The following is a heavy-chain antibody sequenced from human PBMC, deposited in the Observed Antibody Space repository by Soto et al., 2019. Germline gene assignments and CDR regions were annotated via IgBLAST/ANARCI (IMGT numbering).Heavy chain of an antibody. V-gene: IGHV4-34*01. CDR3: ARVTELTEYYDFWSGYPLLDS. Sequence: SETLSLTCAVDGGSFRGYYWSWIRQTPGKGLEWIGEINHSGSTNYNPSLKSRVTISVDTSKNQFSLKLSSVTAADTAVYYCARVTELTEYYDFWSGYPLLDSWGQGTLVTVS. CDR2: INHSGST. J-gene: IGHJ4*02. D-gene: IGHD3-3*01. CDR1: GGSFRGYY.